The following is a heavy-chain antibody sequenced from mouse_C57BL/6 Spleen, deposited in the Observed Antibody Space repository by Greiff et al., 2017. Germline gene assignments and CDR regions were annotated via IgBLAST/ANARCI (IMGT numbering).Heavy chain of an antibody. V-gene: IGHV1-52*01. CDR1: GYTFTSYW. CDR2: IYPSDSET. Sequence: QVQLQQPGAELVRPGSSVKLSCKASGYTFTSYWMHWVKQRPIQGLEWIGNIYPSDSETHYNQKFKDKATLTVDKSSSTAYMQLSSLTSEDSAVYYCARGGTTEYPVYWYFDVWGTGTTVTVSS. CDR3: ARGGTTEYPVYWYFDV. J-gene: IGHJ1*03. D-gene: IGHD1-1*01.